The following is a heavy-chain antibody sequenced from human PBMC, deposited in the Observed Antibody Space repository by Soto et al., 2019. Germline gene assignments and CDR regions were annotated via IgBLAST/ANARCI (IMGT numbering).Heavy chain of an antibody. CDR3: ARSSKLRGDYASWYYYYYGMDV. V-gene: IGHV1-69*13. Sequence: ASVKVSCKASGGTFSSYAISWVRQAPGQGLEWMGGIIPIFGTANYAQKFQGRVTITADESTSTAYMELSSLRSEDTAVYYCARSSKLRGDYASWYYYYYGMDVWGQGTTVTASS. CDR1: GGTFSSYA. D-gene: IGHD4-17*01. J-gene: IGHJ6*02. CDR2: IIPIFGTA.